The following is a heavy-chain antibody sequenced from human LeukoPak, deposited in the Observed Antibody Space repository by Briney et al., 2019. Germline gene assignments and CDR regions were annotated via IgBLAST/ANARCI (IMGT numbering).Heavy chain of an antibody. D-gene: IGHD6-13*01. Sequence: KSSQTLSLTCTVSGASIRSGDYYWSWIRQPPGKGLEWIGYIYDSGSTYYNPSLKSRITISVDTSENRFSLKLSSVTAADTAVYYCARTLAGSSWSYYYYYGMDVWGQGTTVTVSS. V-gene: IGHV4-30-4*01. CDR1: GASIRSGDYY. J-gene: IGHJ6*02. CDR2: IYDSGST. CDR3: ARTLAGSSWSYYYYYGMDV.